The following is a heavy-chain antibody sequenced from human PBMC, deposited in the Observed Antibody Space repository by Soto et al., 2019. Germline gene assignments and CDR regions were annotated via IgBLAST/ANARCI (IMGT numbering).Heavy chain of an antibody. CDR1: GFTFSSYW. Sequence: GGSLRLSCAASGFTFSSYWMHWVRQAPGKGLVWVSRINSDGSSTSYADSGKGRFTISRDNAKNTLYLQMNSLRAEDTAVYYCARVAYSSSWYDQWGFDYWGQGTLVTVSS. CDR3: ARVAYSSSWYDQWGFDY. V-gene: IGHV3-74*01. D-gene: IGHD6-13*01. J-gene: IGHJ4*02. CDR2: INSDGSST.